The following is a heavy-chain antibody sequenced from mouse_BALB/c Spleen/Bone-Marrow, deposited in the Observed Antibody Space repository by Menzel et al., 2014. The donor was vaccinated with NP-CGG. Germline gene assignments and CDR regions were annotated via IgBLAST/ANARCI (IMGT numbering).Heavy chain of an antibody. CDR3: ARWLPAMDY. D-gene: IGHD2-2*01. J-gene: IGHJ4*01. CDR1: GYALSSYW. CDR2: IYPGDGDT. Sequence: QVQLKDSGAELVRPGSSVKISCKASGYALSSYWMSWVKHRPGQGLEWIGQIYPGDGDTNYNGKFKGKATLTADKSSSTAYMQLSSLTSEDSAVYFCARWLPAMDYWGQGTSVTVSS. V-gene: IGHV1-80*01.